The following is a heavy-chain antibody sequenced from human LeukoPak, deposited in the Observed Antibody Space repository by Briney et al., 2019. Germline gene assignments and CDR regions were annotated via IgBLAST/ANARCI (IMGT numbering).Heavy chain of an antibody. CDR1: GYSFTTYW. CDR2: IYPGDSDT. J-gene: IGHJ5*02. Sequence: GESLKISCKGSGYSFTTYWIDWVRQMPGKGLEWMGSIYPGDSDTRYSPSFQGQVTISADKSISTAYLQWSSLKASDTAMYYCARGSATGDNWFDPWGQGTLVTVSS. D-gene: IGHD6-13*01. CDR3: ARGSATGDNWFDP. V-gene: IGHV5-51*01.